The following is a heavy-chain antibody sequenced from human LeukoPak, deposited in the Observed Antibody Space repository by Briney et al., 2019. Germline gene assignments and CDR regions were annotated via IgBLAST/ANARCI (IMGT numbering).Heavy chain of an antibody. CDR1: GFSFSSYA. J-gene: IGHJ4*02. D-gene: IGHD2-21*02. CDR3: ARGRDSPDY. CDR2: TPYDGNSE. Sequence: GGSLRLSCAASGFSFSSYAMHWVRQAPGKGLEWVATTPYDGNSEYYADSVQGRFTISRDNSKNTLYLQMNSLRAEDTAVYYCARGRDSPDYWGQGTLVTVSS. V-gene: IGHV3-30-3*01.